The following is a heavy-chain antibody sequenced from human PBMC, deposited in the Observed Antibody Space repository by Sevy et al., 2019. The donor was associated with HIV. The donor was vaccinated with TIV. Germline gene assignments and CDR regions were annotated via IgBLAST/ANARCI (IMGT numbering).Heavy chain of an antibody. D-gene: IGHD3-22*01. CDR3: ARENTMIEEPGWFDP. CDR1: GFTFSDYY. J-gene: IGHJ5*02. V-gene: IGHV3-11*01. CDR2: ISRSGSTI. Sequence: GGSLRLSCAASGFTFSDYYMSWIRQAPGKGLEWVSYISRSGSTINYADSVKGRFTISRDNAKNSLYLQINSLRAEDSAVYYCARENTMIEEPGWFDPWGQGTLATVSS.